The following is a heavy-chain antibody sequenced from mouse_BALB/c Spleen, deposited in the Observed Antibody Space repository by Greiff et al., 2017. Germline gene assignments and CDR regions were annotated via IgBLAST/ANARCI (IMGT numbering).Heavy chain of an antibody. V-gene: IGHV5-17*02. CDR1: GFTFSSFG. J-gene: IGHJ2*01. D-gene: IGHD2-2*01. CDR3: ARSGLEYYFDY. CDR2: ISSGSSTI. Sequence: EVKLMESGGGLVQPGGSRKLSCAASGFTFSSFGMHWVRQAPEKGLEWVAYISSGSSTIYYADTVKGRFTISRDNPKNTLFLQMTSLRSEDTAMYYCARSGLEYYFDYWGQGTTLTVSS.